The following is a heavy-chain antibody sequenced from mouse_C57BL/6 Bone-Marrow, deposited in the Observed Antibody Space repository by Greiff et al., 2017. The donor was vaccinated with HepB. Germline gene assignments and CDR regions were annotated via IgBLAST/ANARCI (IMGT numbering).Heavy chain of an antibody. CDR1: GYTFTDYE. CDR2: IDPETGGT. J-gene: IGHJ2*01. Sequence: VQLQQSGAELVRPGASVTLSCKASGYTFTDYEMHWVKQTPVHGLEWIGAIDPETGGTAYNQKFTGKAILTADKSSSTAYMELRSLTSEDSAVYYCTRSKVPYYYGSRGFDYWGQGTTLTVSS. V-gene: IGHV1-15*01. CDR3: TRSKVPYYYGSRGFDY. D-gene: IGHD1-1*01.